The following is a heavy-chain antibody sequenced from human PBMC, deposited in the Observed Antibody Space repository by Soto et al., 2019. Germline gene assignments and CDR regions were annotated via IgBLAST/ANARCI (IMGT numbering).Heavy chain of an antibody. CDR2: IGTAGDT. J-gene: IGHJ3*02. V-gene: IGHV3-13*01. CDR3: TRGFYCSSTSCYVDAFNI. D-gene: IGHD2-2*01. Sequence: EVQLVESGGGLVQPGGSLRLSCAASGFTFTTYDMHWVRQVTGKGLEWVSSIGTAGDTHYADSVKARFTISRENAKNSLYLEMNSRGAGHTAVYYCTRGFYCSSTSCYVDAFNIWGQGTMVTVSS. CDR1: GFTFTTYD.